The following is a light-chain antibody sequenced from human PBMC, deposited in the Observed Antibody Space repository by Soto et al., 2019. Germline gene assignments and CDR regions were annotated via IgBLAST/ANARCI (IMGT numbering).Light chain of an antibody. V-gene: IGKV1-5*01. CDR3: HPYPTYSSLT. CDR2: DAS. CDR1: QSISTW. Sequence: DVEMTQTHSTLSASVVDRVTIPCRASQSISTWLAWYQQKIGKAPKLLIYDASTLGSGVPSRFSGSGSGTEFTLTISSLQPDDFATHYCHPYPTYSSLTFGGG. J-gene: IGKJ4*01.